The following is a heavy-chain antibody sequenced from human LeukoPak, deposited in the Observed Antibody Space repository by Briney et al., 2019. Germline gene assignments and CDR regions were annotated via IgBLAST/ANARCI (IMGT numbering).Heavy chain of an antibody. CDR3: AKDRISSSWYVYFDY. CDR2: ISGSGGST. V-gene: IGHV3-23*01. Sequence: GGSLRLSCAASGFTFSSYGMSWVRQAPGKGLEWVSAISGSGGSTYYADSVKGRFTISRDNSKNTLYLQMNSLRAEDTAVYYCAKDRISSSWYVYFDYWGQGTLVTVSS. D-gene: IGHD6-13*01. J-gene: IGHJ4*02. CDR1: GFTFSSYG.